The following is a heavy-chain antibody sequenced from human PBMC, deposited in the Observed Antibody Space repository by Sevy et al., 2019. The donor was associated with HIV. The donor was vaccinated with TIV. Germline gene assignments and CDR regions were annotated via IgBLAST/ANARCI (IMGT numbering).Heavy chain of an antibody. Sequence: ASVKVSCKASGGTFSSYAISWVRQAPGQGLEWMGRIIPIFRTANYAQKFQGRVTITADESTGTAYMELSSLRSEDTAVYYCAREHPGAARRYYGMDVWGQGTTVTVSS. CDR2: IIPIFRTA. CDR3: AREHPGAARRYYGMDV. CDR1: GGTFSSYA. V-gene: IGHV1-69*13. D-gene: IGHD6-6*01. J-gene: IGHJ6*02.